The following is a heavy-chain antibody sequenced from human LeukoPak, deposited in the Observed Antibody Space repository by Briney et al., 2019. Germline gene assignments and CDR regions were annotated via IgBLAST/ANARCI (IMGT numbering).Heavy chain of an antibody. Sequence: ASVKVSCKASGYTFTGYYMHWVRQAPGQGLEWMGWINPNSGGTNYAQKFQGRVTMTRDTSISTAYMELSRLRSDDTAVYYCATAYCSSTSCDIHWFDPWGQGTLVTVSS. V-gene: IGHV1-2*02. J-gene: IGHJ5*02. CDR3: ATAYCSSTSCDIHWFDP. CDR1: GYTFTGYY. CDR2: INPNSGGT. D-gene: IGHD2-2*02.